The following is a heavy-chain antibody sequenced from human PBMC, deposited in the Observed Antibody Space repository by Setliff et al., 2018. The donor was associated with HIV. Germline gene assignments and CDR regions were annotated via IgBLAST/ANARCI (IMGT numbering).Heavy chain of an antibody. CDR2: ISRISTYI. D-gene: IGHD3-22*01. CDR3: ARDPASIAYYARFDY. CDR1: GFTFSNYN. J-gene: IGHJ4*02. Sequence: GGSLRLSCAASGFTFSNYNMSWVRQAPGKGLEWVSSISRISTYIYYADSGKGRFTISRDNAKNSLYLHMNSLRAEDTAVYYCARDPASIAYYARFDYWGQGTLVTVSS. V-gene: IGHV3-21*01.